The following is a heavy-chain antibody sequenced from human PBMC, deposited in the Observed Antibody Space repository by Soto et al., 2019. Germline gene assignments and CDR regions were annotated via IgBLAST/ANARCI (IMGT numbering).Heavy chain of an antibody. V-gene: IGHV3-48*02. CDR2: ITSSSNYI. CDR1: GFTLSTYS. D-gene: IGHD6-19*01. J-gene: IGHJ4*02. CDR3: AKGVSSSGWLIAD. Sequence: ESLGLSCAAYGFTLSTYSMNWVRQAPGKGMEWVSYITSSSNYIDYADSVKGRVTMSRDNAKSSLYLQMNSLRDEDTAVYYSAKGVSSSGWLIADWVQGTRVTVSS.